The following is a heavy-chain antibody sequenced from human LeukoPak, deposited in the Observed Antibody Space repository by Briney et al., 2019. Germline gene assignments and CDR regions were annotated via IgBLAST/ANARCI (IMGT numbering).Heavy chain of an antibody. Sequence: ASVKVSCKASGYTFTANCIHWVRQAPGQGLEWMGWINPNGGGTNYAQKFQGWVTMTRDTSISTLYMELSRLKSDDTAVYYCARGFGSSWFDYWGQGTLVTVSS. J-gene: IGHJ4*02. D-gene: IGHD6-13*01. V-gene: IGHV1-2*04. CDR2: INPNGGGT. CDR1: GYTFTANC. CDR3: ARGFGSSWFDY.